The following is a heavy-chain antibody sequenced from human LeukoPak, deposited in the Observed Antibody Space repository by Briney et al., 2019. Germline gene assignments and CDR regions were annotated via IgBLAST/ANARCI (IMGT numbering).Heavy chain of an antibody. V-gene: IGHV3-30-3*01. J-gene: IGHJ3*01. CDR2: ISYGGTNK. CDR1: GFTFSDYA. D-gene: IGHD3-3*01. Sequence: GRSLRLSCAASGFTFSDYAMHWVRQARGKGLEWVAVISYGGTNKYYADSVKGRFTISRDNSKNTLFLQMNSLRAEDTAVYYCARDRSGYANDAFDFWGQGTMVTVSS. CDR3: ARDRSGYANDAFDF.